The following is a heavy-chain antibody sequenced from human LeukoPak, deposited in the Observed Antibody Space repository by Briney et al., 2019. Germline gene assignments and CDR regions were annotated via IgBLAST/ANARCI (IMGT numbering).Heavy chain of an antibody. V-gene: IGHV4-34*01. CDR2: INHSGST. Sequence: SETLSLTCTVSGGSISSYYWSWIRQPPGKGLEWIGEINHSGSTNYNPSLKSRVTISVDTPKNQFSLKLSSVTAADTAVYYCARGKPRVAVAGRYDAFDIWGQGTMVTVSS. D-gene: IGHD6-19*01. CDR3: ARGKPRVAVAGRYDAFDI. CDR1: GGSISSYY. J-gene: IGHJ3*02.